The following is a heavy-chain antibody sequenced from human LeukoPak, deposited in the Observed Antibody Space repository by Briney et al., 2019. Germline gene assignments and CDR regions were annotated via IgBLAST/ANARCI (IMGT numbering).Heavy chain of an antibody. CDR3: AKVFPDYDILTGPGDF. V-gene: IGHV3-74*01. CDR2: INTDGSST. J-gene: IGHJ4*02. D-gene: IGHD3-9*01. Sequence: PGGSLRLSFAASGFTFSSCWMHWVRQAPGKGLVWVSRINTDGSSTSYADSVKGRFTISRDNAKNTLYLQMNSLRAEDTAVYYCAKVFPDYDILTGPGDFWGQGTLVTVSS. CDR1: GFTFSSCW.